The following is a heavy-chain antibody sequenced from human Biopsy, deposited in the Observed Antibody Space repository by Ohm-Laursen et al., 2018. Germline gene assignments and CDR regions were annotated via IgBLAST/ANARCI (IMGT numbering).Heavy chain of an antibody. CDR3: ARGYSRRVSIFEASIYWFDT. D-gene: IGHD6-6*01. CDR2: MTPSSGKT. J-gene: IGHJ5*02. CDR1: GYSFSTYD. Sequence: ASVKVSCKASGYSFSTYDVNWVRQARGQGLEWMGWMTPSSGKTGYAQRFQGRVTLTMNTSISTAYMELSGLRSEDTAVYFCARGYSRRVSIFEASIYWFDTWGQETLVTVSS. V-gene: IGHV1-8*01.